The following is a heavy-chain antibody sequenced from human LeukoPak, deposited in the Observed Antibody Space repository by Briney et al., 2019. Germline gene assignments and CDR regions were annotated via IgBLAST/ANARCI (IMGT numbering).Heavy chain of an antibody. CDR3: AGGQTHVTSHWFDP. Sequence: PSETLSLTCAVYGGSFSGYYWSWIRQPPGKGLEWIGEINHSGSTNYNPSLKSRVTISVDTSKNQFSLKLSSVTAADTAVYYCAGGQTHVTSHWFDPWGQGTLVTVSS. CDR2: INHSGST. V-gene: IGHV4-34*01. D-gene: IGHD2-21*02. J-gene: IGHJ5*02. CDR1: GGSFSGYY.